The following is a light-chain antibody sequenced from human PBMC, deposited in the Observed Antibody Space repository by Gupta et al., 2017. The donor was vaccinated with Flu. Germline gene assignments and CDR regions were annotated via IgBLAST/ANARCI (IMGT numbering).Light chain of an antibody. V-gene: IGLV3-21*02. Sequence: VLTQPPSVSVAPGQTAMLARGGDNIGSETVHWYQQKPAQAPVLLIYDDRQRPTGIPERFSGTNSGNTATLTITRVDAGDEADYFCQIWSTNAGHRSAIFGGGTKLTVL. CDR3: QIWSTNAGHRSAI. CDR2: DDR. CDR1: NIGSET. J-gene: IGLJ2*01.